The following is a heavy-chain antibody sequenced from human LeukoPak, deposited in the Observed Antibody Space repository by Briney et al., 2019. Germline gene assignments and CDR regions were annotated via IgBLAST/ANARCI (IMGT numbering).Heavy chain of an antibody. CDR3: TRDGGSSGNTAFDI. D-gene: IGHD6-19*01. Sequence: GGSLRLSCAASGFTLSDQFVDWVPQAPGKGLEWFGRRRNRANSHTTEYDASVKGRITVTRDDSENLVYLQMNSLKIEDTAVYFCTRDGGSSGNTAFDIWGQGTEVTVSS. J-gene: IGHJ3*02. CDR2: RRNRANSHTT. V-gene: IGHV3-72*01. CDR1: GFTLSDQF.